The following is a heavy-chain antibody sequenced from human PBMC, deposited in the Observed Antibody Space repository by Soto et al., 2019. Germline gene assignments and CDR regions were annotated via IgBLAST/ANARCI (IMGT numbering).Heavy chain of an antibody. CDR1: GFTFSNYD. J-gene: IGHJ4*02. CDR2: ISETGGTT. Sequence: GGSLRLSCAASGFTFSNYDMTWVRQAPGKGLEWVSIISETGGTTYYAESVKGLFTIAGDTTKNPLLLKMSRLGADATAVYCCAKVLGMTSVVKWGGGLDVWGRGTLVTVSS. V-gene: IGHV3-23*01. CDR3: AKVLGMTSVVKWGGGLDV. D-gene: IGHD7-27*01.